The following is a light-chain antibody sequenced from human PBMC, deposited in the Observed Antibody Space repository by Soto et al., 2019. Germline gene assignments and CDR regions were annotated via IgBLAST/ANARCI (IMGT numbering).Light chain of an antibody. J-gene: IGKJ4*01. V-gene: IGKV1-27*01. CDR2: AAS. Sequence: DIQMTQSPSSLSASVGDRVTITCRASQGISNYLAWYQQKPGKVPKLLIYAASTLQSVVPSRFSGSGSGTDFTLTISSLQPEDVATYYCQKYNSAPPPFGGGTKVEIK. CDR1: QGISNY. CDR3: QKYNSAPPP.